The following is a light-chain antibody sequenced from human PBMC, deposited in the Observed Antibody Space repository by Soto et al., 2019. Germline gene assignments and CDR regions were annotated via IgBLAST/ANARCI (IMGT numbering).Light chain of an antibody. CDR1: QSVSSNY. J-gene: IGKJ2*01. CDR2: GAS. V-gene: IGKV3-20*01. CDR3: QQYDTSSLYT. Sequence: IVLTQSPGTLSLSPGERATLSCRASQSVSSNYLTWYQQRPGQAPRLLIYGASNRATGIPDRFSGSGSATYFTLTISRLELEDFAVYSCQQYDTSSLYTFGQGTKLEIK.